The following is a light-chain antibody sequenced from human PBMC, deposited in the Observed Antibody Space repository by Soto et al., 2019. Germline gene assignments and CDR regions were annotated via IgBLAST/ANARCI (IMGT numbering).Light chain of an antibody. J-gene: IGLJ2*01. Sequence: QSALTQPASVSGSPGQSITISCTGTSSDVGSYNLVSWYQQHPGKAPKLMIYEGSKRPSGVSNRFSGSKSGNTASLPISGLQAEDYADYYCSSYAGSSTLVVFGGGTKLTVL. CDR2: EGS. CDR1: SSDVGSYNL. V-gene: IGLV2-23*01. CDR3: SSYAGSSTLVV.